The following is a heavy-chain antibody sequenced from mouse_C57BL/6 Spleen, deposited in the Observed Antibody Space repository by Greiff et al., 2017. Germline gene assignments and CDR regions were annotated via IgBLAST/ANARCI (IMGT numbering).Heavy chain of an antibody. D-gene: IGHD2-4*01. CDR2: IDPETGGT. CDR1: GYTFTDYE. V-gene: IGHV1-15*01. Sequence: QVTLKESGAELVRPGASVTLSCKASGYTFTDYEMHWVKQTPVHGLEWIGAIDPETGGTAYNQKFKGKATLTADKSSSTAYMELRSLTSEDSAVYYCTSGGTYYDYVAWFAYWGQGTLVTVSA. CDR3: TSGGTYYDYVAWFAY. J-gene: IGHJ3*01.